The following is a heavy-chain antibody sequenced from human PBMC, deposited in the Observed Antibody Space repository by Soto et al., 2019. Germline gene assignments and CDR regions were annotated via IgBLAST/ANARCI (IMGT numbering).Heavy chain of an antibody. Sequence: QVQLKESGPGLVKPSETLALTCTVSGGSFGSYYWSWIRQPPGRGLEWIGCVYYSDGTNYNPSLKSRVTMSMDKSNNQFSLRLSSVTAADTAVYYCARTESSSWSFFYYGMDVWGQGTTVTVSS. V-gene: IGHV4-59*01. CDR1: GGSFGSYY. J-gene: IGHJ6*02. D-gene: IGHD6-13*01. CDR3: ARTESSSWSFFYYGMDV. CDR2: VYYSDGT.